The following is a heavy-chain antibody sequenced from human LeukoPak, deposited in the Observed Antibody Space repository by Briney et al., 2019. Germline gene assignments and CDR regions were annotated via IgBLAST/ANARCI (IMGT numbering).Heavy chain of an antibody. D-gene: IGHD1-1*01. CDR3: ARDLGHTLWRETGPMNWSDP. V-gene: IGHV1-2*02. CDR1: GYTFTGYY. CDR2: INPNSGGT. Sequence: ASVKVSCKASGYTFTGYYMHWVRQAPGQGLEWMGWINPNSGGTNYAQKFQGRVTMTRDTSISTACMELSRLRSDDTAVYYRARDLGHTLWRETGPMNWSDPWGQGTLVTVSS. J-gene: IGHJ5*02.